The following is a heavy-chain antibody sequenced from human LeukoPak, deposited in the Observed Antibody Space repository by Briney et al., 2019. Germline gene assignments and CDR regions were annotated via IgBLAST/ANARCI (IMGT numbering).Heavy chain of an antibody. Sequence: WQTLSLTCAICGDSVSSNSAAWNWLRQSPSRGLEWLGRTYYRSKWYNDYAVSVKSRITINPDTSKNQFSLQLNSVTPEDTAVYYCARRSTAMREFDPWGQRTLVTVSS. J-gene: IGHJ5*02. D-gene: IGHD5-18*01. V-gene: IGHV6-1*01. CDR2: TYYRSKWYN. CDR1: GDSVSSNSAA. CDR3: ARRSTAMREFDP.